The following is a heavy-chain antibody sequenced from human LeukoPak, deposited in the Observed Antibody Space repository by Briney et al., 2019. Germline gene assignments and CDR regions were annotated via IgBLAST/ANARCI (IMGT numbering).Heavy chain of an antibody. CDR1: AYTFTNYY. Sequence: ASVKVSCKASAYTFTNYYVHWVRQARGQGLEWMGIINPSGGSTKYAQKVQGRVTMTRDASTSTVYMELSSLRPEDTAVYYCTRSPGSGSGYFDYWGQGTLDTVSS. CDR2: INPSGGST. CDR3: TRSPGSGSGYFDY. V-gene: IGHV1-46*01. D-gene: IGHD3-10*01. J-gene: IGHJ4*02.